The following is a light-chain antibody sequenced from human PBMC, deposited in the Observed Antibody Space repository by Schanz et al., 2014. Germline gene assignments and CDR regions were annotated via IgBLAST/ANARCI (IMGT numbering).Light chain of an antibody. CDR1: QSVSSSY. CDR2: DAS. CDR3: HHYGGSPYT. V-gene: IGKV3-20*01. Sequence: EIVLTQSPATLSLSPGERATLSCRASQSVSSSYLAWYQKKPGQAPRLLIYDASTRATGIPARFSGSGSGTDFTLTISSLEPEDFAVYYCHHYGGSPYTFGQGTKLEIK. J-gene: IGKJ2*01.